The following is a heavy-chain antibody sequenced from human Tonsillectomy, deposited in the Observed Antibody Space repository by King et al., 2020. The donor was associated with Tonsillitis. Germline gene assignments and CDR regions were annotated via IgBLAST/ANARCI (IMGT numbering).Heavy chain of an antibody. V-gene: IGHV4-38-2*02. Sequence: VQLQESGPGLAKSSETLSLTCSVSGYSISSGHYWGWIRQSPTKGLEWIGNVFHTGSTNYNPSLKSRVAISVDTSKNHFSLTIHSVTAADTAVYYCAREGAVAVHYFDPWGQGTLVTVSS. D-gene: IGHD6-19*01. CDR1: GYSISSGHY. CDR2: VFHTGST. J-gene: IGHJ4*02. CDR3: AREGAVAVHYFDP.